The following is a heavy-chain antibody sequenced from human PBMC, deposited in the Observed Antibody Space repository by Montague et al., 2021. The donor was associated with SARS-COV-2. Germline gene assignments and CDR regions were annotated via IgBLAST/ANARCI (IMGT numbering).Heavy chain of an antibody. J-gene: IGHJ3*02. CDR1: GGSISSRSYY. Sequence: ETLSLTCTVSGGSISSRSYYWGWIRQPPGKGLEWIGSIYYSGSTYYNPSLKSRVTISVGTSKNQFSLKLSSVTAADTAVYYCARLRGDYGGTYDTFDIWGQGTMVTVSS. V-gene: IGHV4-39*01. CDR3: ARLRGDYGGTYDTFDI. D-gene: IGHD4-23*01. CDR2: IYYSGST.